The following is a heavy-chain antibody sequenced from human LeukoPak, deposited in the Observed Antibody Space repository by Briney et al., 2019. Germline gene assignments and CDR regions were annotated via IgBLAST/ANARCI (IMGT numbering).Heavy chain of an antibody. Sequence: GGSLRLSCAASGFTFSSYSMNWVRQAPGKGLEWVSYISSSNSTIYYADSVKGRFTISRDNAKNSLYLQMNSLRAEDTAVYYCARGIVGATRNVYWGQGTLVTVSS. CDR2: ISSSNSTI. CDR1: GFTFSSYS. J-gene: IGHJ4*02. CDR3: ARGIVGATRNVY. V-gene: IGHV3-48*01. D-gene: IGHD1-26*01.